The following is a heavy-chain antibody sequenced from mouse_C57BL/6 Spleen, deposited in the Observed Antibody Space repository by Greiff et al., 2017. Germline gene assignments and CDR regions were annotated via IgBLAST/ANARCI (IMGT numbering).Heavy chain of an antibody. Sequence: VQLQQSGAELVRPGASVTLSCKASGYTFTDYEMHWVKQTPVHGLEWIGAIDPETGGTAYNEKFKGKAILTADKSSSTAYMELRRLTSEDSAVYYCTRSDDSAWFAGWGQGTLVTVSA. CDR3: TRSDDSAWFAG. CDR2: IDPETGGT. CDR1: GYTFTDYE. J-gene: IGHJ3*01. D-gene: IGHD2-4*01. V-gene: IGHV1-15*01.